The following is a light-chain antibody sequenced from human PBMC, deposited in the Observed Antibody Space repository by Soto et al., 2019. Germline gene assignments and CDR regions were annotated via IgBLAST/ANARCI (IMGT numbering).Light chain of an antibody. CDR3: TSYTSSSTWA. CDR1: SSDVGGYNY. Sequence: QSVLTQPASLSGSPGQSITISCTGTSSDVGGYNYVSWYQQHPGKAPKLLIYEVSNRPSGVSNRFSGSKSGNTASLTISGLQAEDEAAYYCTSYTSSSTWAFGGGTKVTVL. CDR2: EVS. J-gene: IGLJ3*02. V-gene: IGLV2-14*01.